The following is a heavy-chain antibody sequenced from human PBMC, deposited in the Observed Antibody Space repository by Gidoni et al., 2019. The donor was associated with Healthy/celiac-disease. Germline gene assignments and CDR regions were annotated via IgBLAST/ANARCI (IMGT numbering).Heavy chain of an antibody. Sequence: EVQLLESGGGLVQPGGSLRLSWAASGFTFSSYAMSWVRQAPGKGLEWVSAIRGSGGSTYYADSVKGRFTISRDNSKNTLYLQMNSLRAEDTAVYYCANEGIITMIVAWGQGTLVTVSS. CDR2: IRGSGGST. D-gene: IGHD3-22*01. CDR3: ANEGIITMIVA. V-gene: IGHV3-23*01. J-gene: IGHJ5*02. CDR1: GFTFSSYA.